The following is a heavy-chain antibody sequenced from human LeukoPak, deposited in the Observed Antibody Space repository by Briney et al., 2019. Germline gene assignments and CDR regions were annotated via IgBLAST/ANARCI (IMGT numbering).Heavy chain of an antibody. J-gene: IGHJ3*02. V-gene: IGHV4-59*01. D-gene: IGHD3-16*01. Sequence: PSETLSLTCTVSVGSISSYYWSWIRQPPGKGLEWIGYIYYSGNTIYNPSLKSRVTISLDTSKNQFSLKVSSVTAADTAVYYCARTYVANSFDIWGQGTMVTVSS. CDR2: IYYSGNT. CDR1: VGSISSYY. CDR3: ARTYVANSFDI.